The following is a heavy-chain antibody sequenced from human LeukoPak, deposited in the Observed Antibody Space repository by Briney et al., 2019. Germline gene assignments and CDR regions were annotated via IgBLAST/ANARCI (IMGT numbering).Heavy chain of an antibody. D-gene: IGHD1-26*01. V-gene: IGHV3-23*01. Sequence: GGSLRLSCAASGFTFSSYAMSWVRQAPGKGLEWVSAISGSGGSTYYADSVKGRFTISRDNSKNTLYLQMNSLRAEDTAVYYCAKDQWELPAYYFDYWGQGTLGTVSA. CDR2: ISGSGGST. CDR3: AKDQWELPAYYFDY. CDR1: GFTFSSYA. J-gene: IGHJ4*02.